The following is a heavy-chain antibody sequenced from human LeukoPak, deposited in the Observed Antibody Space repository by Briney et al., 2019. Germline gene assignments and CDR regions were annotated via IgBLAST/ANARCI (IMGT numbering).Heavy chain of an antibody. J-gene: IGHJ4*02. CDR3: ARAPDDYGDCVR. Sequence: GGSLRLSCAASGFTFSSYSMNWVRQAPGKGLEWVSSISSSSSYIYYADSVKGRFTISRDNAKNSLYLQMNSLRAEDTAVYYCARAPDDYGDCVRWGQGTLVTVSS. CDR2: ISSSSSYI. CDR1: GFTFSSYS. V-gene: IGHV3-21*01. D-gene: IGHD4-17*01.